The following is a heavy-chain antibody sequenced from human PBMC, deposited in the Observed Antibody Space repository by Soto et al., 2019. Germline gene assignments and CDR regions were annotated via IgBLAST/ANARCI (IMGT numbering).Heavy chain of an antibody. CDR3: ARDGGSGLDY. CDR2: IKQDESEK. Sequence: EVQLVESGGNLVQPGGSLRLSCAASGFTFDNYWMTWVRQAPGKGLEWVANIKQDESEKYYVDSVKGRFTISRDNAKNSVYLQMNSLRAEDTAVYYCARDGGSGLDYWGQGTLVAVSS. CDR1: GFTFDNYW. J-gene: IGHJ4*02. V-gene: IGHV3-7*03. D-gene: IGHD3-10*01.